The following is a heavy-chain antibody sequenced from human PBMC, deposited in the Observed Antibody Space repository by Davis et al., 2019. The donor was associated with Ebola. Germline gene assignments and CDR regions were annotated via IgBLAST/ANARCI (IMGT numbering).Heavy chain of an antibody. V-gene: IGHV1-46*01. Sequence: ASVKVSCKASGYTFTSYYMHWVRQAPGQGLEWMGIINPSGGSTSYAQKFQGRVTMTRDTSTSTAYMELRSLRSDDTAVYYCARVLESGQLVPWGYWGQGTLVTVSS. J-gene: IGHJ4*02. CDR1: GYTFTSYY. D-gene: IGHD6-13*01. CDR3: ARVLESGQLVPWGY. CDR2: INPSGGST.